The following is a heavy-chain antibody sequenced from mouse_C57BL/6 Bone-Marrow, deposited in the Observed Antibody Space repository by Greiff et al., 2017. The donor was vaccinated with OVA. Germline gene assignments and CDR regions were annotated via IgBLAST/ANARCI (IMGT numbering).Heavy chain of an antibody. CDR3: ARHETVTTLDYYAMDY. Sequence: EVKVVESGGGLVQPGGSLKLSCAASGFTFSDYYMYWVRQTPEKRLEWVAYISNGGGSTYYPDTVKGRFTISRDNAKNTLYLQMSRLKSEDTAMYYCARHETVTTLDYYAMDYWGQGTSVTVSS. CDR2: ISNGGGST. CDR1: GFTFSDYY. V-gene: IGHV5-12*01. D-gene: IGHD2-5*01. J-gene: IGHJ4*01.